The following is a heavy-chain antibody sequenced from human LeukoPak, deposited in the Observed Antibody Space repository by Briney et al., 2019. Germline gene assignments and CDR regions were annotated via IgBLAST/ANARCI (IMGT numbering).Heavy chain of an antibody. CDR1: GFTFSSYA. D-gene: IGHD3-10*01. CDR2: ISYDGSNK. J-gene: IGHJ4*02. Sequence: PGGSLRLSCAASGFTFSSYAMSWVRQAPGKGLEWVAVISYDGSNKYYADSVKGRFTISRDNSKNTLYLQMNSLRAEDTAVYYCARDTTMVPGDYWGQGTLVTVSS. CDR3: ARDTTMVPGDY. V-gene: IGHV3-30-3*01.